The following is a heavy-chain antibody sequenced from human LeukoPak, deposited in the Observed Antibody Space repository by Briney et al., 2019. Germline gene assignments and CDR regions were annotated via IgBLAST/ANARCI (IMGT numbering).Heavy chain of an antibody. CDR2: ITSSGSKT. CDR1: GFTFSSYA. CDR3: AKGREWELPLDY. D-gene: IGHD1-26*01. V-gene: IGHV3-23*05. Sequence: PGGSLRLSCAASGFTFSSYAMSWVRQAPGKGLEWVSAITSSGSKTYYADSVKGRFSISRDNSKNTLSLQMHSLRAEDTAIYYCAKGREWELPLDYWAREPWSPSPQ. J-gene: IGHJ4*02.